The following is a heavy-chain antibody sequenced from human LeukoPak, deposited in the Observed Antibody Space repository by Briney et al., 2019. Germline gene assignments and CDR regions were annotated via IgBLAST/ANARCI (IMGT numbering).Heavy chain of an antibody. CDR1: GGSISSYY. CDR3: ARESPGVVWFGDSGPFDY. CDR2: IYYSGST. J-gene: IGHJ4*02. Sequence: SETLSLTCTVSGGSISSYYWSWIRQPPGKGLEWIGYIYYSGSTNYNPSLKSRVTISVDTSKNQFSLKLSSVTAADTAVYYCARESPGVVWFGDSGPFDYWGQGTLVTVSS. D-gene: IGHD3-10*01. V-gene: IGHV4-59*12.